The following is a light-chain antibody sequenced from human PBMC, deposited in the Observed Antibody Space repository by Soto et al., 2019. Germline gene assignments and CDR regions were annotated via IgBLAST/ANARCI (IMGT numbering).Light chain of an antibody. J-gene: IGKJ5*01. CDR3: QQYYNWPIT. Sequence: EIVMTQSPATLSVSPGERATLSCRANQIVSSNLAWYQQKPGQAPRLLIYGASTRSTGIPGRFSGSGSGTEFTLTISSLQSEDFAVYYCQQYYNWPITFGQGTRLEIK. V-gene: IGKV3-15*01. CDR2: GAS. CDR1: QIVSSN.